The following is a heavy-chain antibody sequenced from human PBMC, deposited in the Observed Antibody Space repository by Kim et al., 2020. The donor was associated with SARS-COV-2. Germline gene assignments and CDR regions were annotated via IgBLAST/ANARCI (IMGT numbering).Heavy chain of an antibody. J-gene: IGHJ4*02. CDR2: INTNTGNP. V-gene: IGHV7-4-1*02. D-gene: IGHD3-9*01. Sequence: ASVKVSCKASGYTFTSYAMNWVRQAPGQGLEWMGWINTNTGNPTYAQGFTGRFVFSLDTSVSTAYLQISSLKAEDTAVYYCAREGSGGDWLSHDYWGQGTLVTVSS. CDR1: GYTFTSYA. CDR3: AREGSGGDWLSHDY.